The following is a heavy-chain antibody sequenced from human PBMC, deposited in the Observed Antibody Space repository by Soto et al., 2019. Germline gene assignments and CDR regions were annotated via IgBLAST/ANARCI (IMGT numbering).Heavy chain of an antibody. CDR3: ATSVENHDYGDPTLDY. CDR2: MNPNSGNT. D-gene: IGHD4-17*01. Sequence: GASVKVSCKASGYTFTSYDINWVRQATGQGLEWMGCMNPNSGNTGYAQKFQGRVTMTRNTSISTAYMELSSLRSEDTAVYYCATSVENHDYGDPTLDYWGKGTLVTVSS. J-gene: IGHJ4*02. CDR1: GYTFTSYD. V-gene: IGHV1-8*01.